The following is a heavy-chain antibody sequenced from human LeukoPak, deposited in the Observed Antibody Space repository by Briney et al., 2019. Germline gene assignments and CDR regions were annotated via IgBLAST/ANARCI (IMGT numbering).Heavy chain of an antibody. V-gene: IGHV3-49*04. CDR1: GFSFSSDD. J-gene: IGHJ6*02. D-gene: IGHD5-18*01. CDR2: IRSKGYGGTT. CDR3: TRGPTQQWVYYGMDV. Sequence: PGGSLRLSCAAYGFSFSSDDMSWVRQARGKGLEWVGFIRSKGYGGTTEYAASVKGRFAISRDDSKSIAYLQMNSLKTEDTAVYYCTRGPTQQWVYYGMDVWGQGTTVIVSS.